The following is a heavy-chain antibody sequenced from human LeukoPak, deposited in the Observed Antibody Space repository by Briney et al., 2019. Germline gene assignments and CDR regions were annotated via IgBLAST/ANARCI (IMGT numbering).Heavy chain of an antibody. Sequence: GGSLRLSCAASGFTFSNYAMSWVRQAPGKGLEWVSSISVSGGNTYYADSVKGRFTISRDNSKNTLYLQMNSLTAEDTAVYYCATKQCLVGGWFDPWGQGTLVTVSS. V-gene: IGHV3-23*01. CDR2: ISVSGGNT. D-gene: IGHD6-19*01. CDR3: ATKQCLVGGWFDP. J-gene: IGHJ5*02. CDR1: GFTFSNYA.